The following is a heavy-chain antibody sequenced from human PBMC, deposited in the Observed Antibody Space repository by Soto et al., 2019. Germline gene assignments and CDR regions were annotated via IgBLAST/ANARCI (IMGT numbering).Heavy chain of an antibody. CDR1: GGTFSSYA. J-gene: IGHJ3*02. V-gene: IGHV1-69*01. CDR2: IIPIFGTA. Sequence: QVQLVQSGAEVKKPGSSVKVSCKASGGTFSSYAISWVRQAPGQGLEWMGGIIPIFGTANYAQKFQGRVTITADESTSTAYMELSSLRSEDTAVYYCARDAPSGSYPHDAFDIWGQGTMVTVSS. D-gene: IGHD1-26*01. CDR3: ARDAPSGSYPHDAFDI.